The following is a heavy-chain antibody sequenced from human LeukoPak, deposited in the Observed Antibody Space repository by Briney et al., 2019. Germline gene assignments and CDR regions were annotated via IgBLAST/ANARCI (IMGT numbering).Heavy chain of an antibody. D-gene: IGHD6-19*01. J-gene: IGHJ4*02. Sequence: ASVKVSCKASGYTFTSYYMHWVRQAPGQGLEWMGIINPSGGSTSYAQKFQGRVTMTRDMSTSTVYMELSSLRSDDTAVYYCARVAATKIAVADYWGQGTLVTVSS. CDR2: INPSGGST. CDR1: GYTFTSYY. V-gene: IGHV1-46*01. CDR3: ARVAATKIAVADY.